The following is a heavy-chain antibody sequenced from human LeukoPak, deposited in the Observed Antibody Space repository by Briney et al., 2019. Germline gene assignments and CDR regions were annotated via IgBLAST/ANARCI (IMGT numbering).Heavy chain of an antibody. CDR1: GFTVSSNY. CDR2: IFSGGST. J-gene: IGHJ4*02. V-gene: IGHV3-53*01. D-gene: IGHD3-10*01. Sequence: PGGSLRLSCAVSGFTVSSNYMSWVRQAPGKGLEWVSVIFSGGSTYYADSAKGRFTISRDNSKNTLYLQMNSLRAEDTAVYYCARARYYYGSGSYYLSSLDYWGQGTLVTVSS. CDR3: ARARYYYGSGSYYLSSLDY.